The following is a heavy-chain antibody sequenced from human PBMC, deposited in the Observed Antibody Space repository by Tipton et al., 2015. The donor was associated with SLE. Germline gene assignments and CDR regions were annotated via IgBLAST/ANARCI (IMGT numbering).Heavy chain of an antibody. J-gene: IGHJ4*02. CDR1: GGSISSSSNY. D-gene: IGHD2-2*01. CDR2: VYYSGNT. CDR3: AREGGLRYQQGLYFDY. V-gene: IGHV4-39*07. Sequence: LRLSCTVSGGSISSSSNYWGWIRQPPGKGLEWIGSVYYSGNTHYNPSLKSRVTISVDTSKNQFSLKLSSVTAADTAVYYCAREGGLRYQQGLYFDYWGQGTLVTVSS.